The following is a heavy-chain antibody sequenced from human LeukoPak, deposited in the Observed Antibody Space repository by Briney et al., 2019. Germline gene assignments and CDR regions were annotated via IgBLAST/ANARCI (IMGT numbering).Heavy chain of an antibody. CDR1: GFIVSSNY. V-gene: IGHV3-53*01. Sequence: PGGSLRLSCAASGFIVSSNYMSWVRQAPGKGLEWVSVLYSAGTTYYADSVKSRFTISRDDSKNTLYLQMNSLRAENTAVYYCARFSATLYFDYWGQGTLVTVSS. CDR2: LYSAGTT. J-gene: IGHJ4*02. D-gene: IGHD5-24*01. CDR3: ARFSATLYFDY.